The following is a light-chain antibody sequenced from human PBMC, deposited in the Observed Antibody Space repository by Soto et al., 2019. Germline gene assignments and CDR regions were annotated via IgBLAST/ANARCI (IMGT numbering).Light chain of an antibody. CDR3: SSYGGSNNFVV. V-gene: IGLV2-8*01. CDR1: SSDIGAYKY. Sequence: QSVLTQPPSASGSPGQSVTISFSGTSSDIGAYKYVSWYQHHSGKVPRLIIYEVNKRPSGVPDRFSGSKSGNTASLIVSGLQAEDEADYYCSSYGGSNNFVVFGGGTKLTVL. J-gene: IGLJ2*01. CDR2: EVN.